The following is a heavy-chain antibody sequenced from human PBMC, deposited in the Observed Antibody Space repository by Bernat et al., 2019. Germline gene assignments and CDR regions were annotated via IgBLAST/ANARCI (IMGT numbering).Heavy chain of an antibody. V-gene: IGHV3-30*04. Sequence: VQLVESGGGVVQPGRSLRLSCVASGFTSSDYSLHWVRQAPGKGLVWVAVVSYDGRNKYYADSVQARFIISRDDSENTLYLQMDSLRSEDTAVYYYVRDGAGLYYYQGMDVWGRGTTVTVSS. CDR2: VSYDGRNK. J-gene: IGHJ6*02. CDR1: GFTSSDYS. D-gene: IGHD3-16*01. CDR3: VRDGAGLYYYQGMDV.